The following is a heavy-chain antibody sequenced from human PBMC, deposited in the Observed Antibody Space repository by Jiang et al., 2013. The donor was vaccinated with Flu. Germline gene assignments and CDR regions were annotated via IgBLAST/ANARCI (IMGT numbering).Heavy chain of an antibody. V-gene: IGHV6-1*01. CDR1: VSSNIAT. CDR3: AESGYFREYFQN. J-gene: IGHJ1*01. D-gene: IGHD3-3*01. Sequence: VSSNIATWNWIRQSPSRGLEWLGRTYYRSTWYYDYAASVKSRITINPDTSKNQFSLQLSSVTPEDTAVYYCAESGYFREYFQNWGQGTLVTVSS. CDR2: TYYRSTWYY.